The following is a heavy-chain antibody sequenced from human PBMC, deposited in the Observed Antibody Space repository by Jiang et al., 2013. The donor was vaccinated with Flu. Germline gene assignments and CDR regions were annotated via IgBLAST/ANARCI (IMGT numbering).Heavy chain of an antibody. CDR2: NHSGST. CDR3: ARFSGRSP. V-gene: IGHV4-34*01. Sequence: NHSGSTNYNPSLKSRVTISVDTSENQFSLKMSSVTAADTAVYYCARFSGRSPWGQGTLVTVSS. D-gene: IGHD1-26*01. J-gene: IGHJ5*02.